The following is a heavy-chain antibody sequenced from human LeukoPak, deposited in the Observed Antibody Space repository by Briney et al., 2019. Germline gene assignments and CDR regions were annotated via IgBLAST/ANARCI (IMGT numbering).Heavy chain of an antibody. Sequence: ASVKVSCKASGYTFTSYDIYWVRQATGQGLEWMGWMNPNSGDTVYAQKFQGRVTITSNTSINTAYIVQRSPRTDDTAMYYFWRVYYFASSGYYFPPDYWGQGTLVTVSP. J-gene: IGHJ4*02. CDR2: MNPNSGDT. CDR3: WRVYYFASSGYYFPPDY. V-gene: IGHV1-8*03. CDR1: GYTFTSYD. D-gene: IGHD3-22*01.